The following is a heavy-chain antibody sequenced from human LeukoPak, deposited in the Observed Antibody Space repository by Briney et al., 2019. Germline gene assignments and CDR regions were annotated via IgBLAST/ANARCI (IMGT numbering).Heavy chain of an antibody. Sequence: PGGSLRVSCAASGFSFSIYGMYWVRQAPGKGPEWVALIWYDGGNKYYADSVKGRFTISRDNSKNILYLQMNSMRAEDTAVYYCVRIRVAVASNDAVDIWGQGTMVTVSS. J-gene: IGHJ3*02. D-gene: IGHD2-15*01. CDR1: GFSFSIYG. V-gene: IGHV3-33*01. CDR3: VRIRVAVASNDAVDI. CDR2: IWYDGGNK.